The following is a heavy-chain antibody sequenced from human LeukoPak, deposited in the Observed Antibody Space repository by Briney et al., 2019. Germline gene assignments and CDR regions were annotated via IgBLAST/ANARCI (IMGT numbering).Heavy chain of an antibody. J-gene: IGHJ4*02. V-gene: IGHV3-23*01. D-gene: IGHD1-1*01. CDR1: GFTFSSYS. CDR3: AKDIRAPKLEVDY. Sequence: PGGSLRLSCAASGFTFSSYSMNWVRQAPGKGLEWVSAISGSGGSTYYADSVKGRFTISRDNSKNTLYLQMNSLRAEDTAVYYCAKDIRAPKLEVDYWGQGTLVTVSS. CDR2: ISGSGGST.